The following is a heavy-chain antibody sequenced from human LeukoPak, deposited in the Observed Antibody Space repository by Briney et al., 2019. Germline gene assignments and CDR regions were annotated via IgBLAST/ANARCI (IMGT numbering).Heavy chain of an antibody. CDR1: GSTFSSYS. CDR2: ISSSSSYI. D-gene: IGHD1-26*01. V-gene: IGHV3-21*01. Sequence: PGGSLRLSCAASGSTFSSYSMNWVRQAPGKGLEWVSSISSSSSYIYYADSVKGRFTISRDNAKNSLYLQMNSLRAEDTAVYYCASYPYSGSYFFDYWGQGTLVTVSS. J-gene: IGHJ4*02. CDR3: ASYPYSGSYFFDY.